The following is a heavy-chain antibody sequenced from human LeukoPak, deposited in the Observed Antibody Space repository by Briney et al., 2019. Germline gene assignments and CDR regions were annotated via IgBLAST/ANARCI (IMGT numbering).Heavy chain of an antibody. V-gene: IGHV3-30-3*01. CDR1: GFTFSSYA. J-gene: IGHJ6*02. CDR3: ARELHRPIGVTTKGYYYYYYGMDV. D-gene: IGHD4-17*01. CDR2: ISYDGSNK. Sequence: GGSLRLSCAASGFTFSSYAMHWVRQAPGKGLEWVAVISYDGSNKYYADSVKGRFTISRDNSKNTLYLQMNSLRAEDTAVYYCARELHRPIGVTTKGYYYYYYGMDVWGQGTTVTVSS.